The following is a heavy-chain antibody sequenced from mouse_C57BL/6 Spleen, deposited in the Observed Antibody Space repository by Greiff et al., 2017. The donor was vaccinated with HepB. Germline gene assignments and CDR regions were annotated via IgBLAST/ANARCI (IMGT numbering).Heavy chain of an antibody. CDR3: TRGDPYDWAMDY. D-gene: IGHD2-10*02. Sequence: VQLQQSGAELVRPGASVTLSCKASGYTFTDYEMHWVKQTPVHGLEWIGAIDPDTGGTAYNQKFKGKAILTADKSSSTAYMELRSLTSEDSAVYYCTRGDPYDWAMDYWGQGTSVTVSS. J-gene: IGHJ4*01. CDR1: GYTFTDYE. V-gene: IGHV1-15*01. CDR2: IDPDTGGT.